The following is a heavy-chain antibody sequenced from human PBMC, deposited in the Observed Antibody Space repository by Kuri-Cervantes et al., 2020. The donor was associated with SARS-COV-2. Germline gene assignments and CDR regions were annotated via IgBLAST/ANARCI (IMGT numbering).Heavy chain of an antibody. CDR2: ITHRGDT. J-gene: IGHJ6*03. CDR3: ARGPGYNGYYYMDV. V-gene: IGHV4-34*01. D-gene: IGHD5-24*01. CDR1: GGSFNTYY. Sequence: GSLRLSCAVYGGSFNTYYWAGIRQPPGKGLERIGEITHRGDTIYNMSLKSRVTISVDTSKKQFSLDLRSVTAADTAIYYCARGPGYNGYYYMDVWGNGTTVTVSS.